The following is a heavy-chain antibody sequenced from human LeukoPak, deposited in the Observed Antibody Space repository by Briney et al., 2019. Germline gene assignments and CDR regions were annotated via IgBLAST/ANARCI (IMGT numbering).Heavy chain of an antibody. V-gene: IGHV1-46*01. Sequence: ASVKVSCKASGYTFTSYYMHWVRQAPGQGLEWMGIINPSGGSTSYAQKFQGRVTMTRDTSTSTVYMELSSLRSEHTAVYYRARDKRPLTIFGVVIDYGMDVWGQGTTVTVSS. CDR1: GYTFTSYY. CDR3: ARDKRPLTIFGVVIDYGMDV. D-gene: IGHD3-3*01. CDR2: INPSGGST. J-gene: IGHJ6*02.